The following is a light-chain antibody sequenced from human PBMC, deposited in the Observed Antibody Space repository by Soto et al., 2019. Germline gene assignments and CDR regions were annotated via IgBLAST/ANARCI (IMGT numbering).Light chain of an antibody. V-gene: IGKV3-20*01. CDR1: QSVSSSY. CDR2: GAS. CDR3: QQYAKSRT. Sequence: EIVLTQSPGTLSLSPGEKATLSCRASQSVSSSYLAWYQQKLGQAPRLLIYGASTRATGIPDRFSGSGSGTYFTLTISRLEQEDFAVYYCQQYAKSRTFGQGTKVEI. J-gene: IGKJ1*01.